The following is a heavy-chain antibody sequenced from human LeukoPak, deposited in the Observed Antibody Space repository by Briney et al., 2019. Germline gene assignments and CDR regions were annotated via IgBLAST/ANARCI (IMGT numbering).Heavy chain of an antibody. J-gene: IGHJ6*02. CDR2: ISYDGSNK. D-gene: IGHD5-12*01. Sequence: GGSLRLSCAASGFTFSSYAMHWVRQAPGKGLEGVAVISYDGSNKYYADSVKGRFTTTRDNSKNTLYLQMNSLRAEDTAVYYCARSQESGYDSYYYYGMDVWGQGATVTVSS. V-gene: IGHV3-30-3*01. CDR3: ARSQESGYDSYYYYGMDV. CDR1: GFTFSSYA.